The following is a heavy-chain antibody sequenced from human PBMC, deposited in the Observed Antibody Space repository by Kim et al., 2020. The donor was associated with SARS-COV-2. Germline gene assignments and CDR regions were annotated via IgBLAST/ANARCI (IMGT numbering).Heavy chain of an antibody. CDR1: GFTFTSYA. Sequence: GGSLRLSCAASGFTFTSYALTWVRQAPGKGLQWVAGISSSGNTKDYVDSVKGRFTISRDNSKNTLFLQMNSLRAEDAAVYYCAKDLPDDGGCLDAFD. CDR2: ISSSGNTK. J-gene: IGHJ4*01. D-gene: IGHD2-21*01. V-gene: IGHV3-23*01. CDR3: AKDLPDDGGCLDAFD.